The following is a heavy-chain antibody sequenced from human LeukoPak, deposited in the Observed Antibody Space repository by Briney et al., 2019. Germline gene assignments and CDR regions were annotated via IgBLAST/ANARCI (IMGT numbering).Heavy chain of an antibody. J-gene: IGHJ4*02. CDR3: ARSSPGIAVAGSGY. V-gene: IGHV3-74*01. D-gene: IGHD6-19*01. CDR1: GFTLSSYW. CDR2: INSDGSST. Sequence: QPGGSLRLSCAASGFTLSSYWMHWVRQAPGKGLVWVSRINSDGSSTTYADSVKGRFTISRDNAKNTLYLQMNSLRAEDTAVYYCARSSPGIAVAGSGYWGQGTLVTVSS.